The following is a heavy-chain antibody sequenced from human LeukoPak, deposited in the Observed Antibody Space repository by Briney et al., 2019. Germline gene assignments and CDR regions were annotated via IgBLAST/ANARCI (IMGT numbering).Heavy chain of an antibody. J-gene: IGHJ3*02. Sequence: GGSLRLSCAASGFTFSSYAMSWVRQAPGKGLEWVSAISGSGGSKYYADSVKGRFTISRDNSKNTLYLQMNSLRAEDTAVYYCATYPAYYYDSSGYPDAFDIWGQGTMVTVSS. CDR2: ISGSGGSK. CDR1: GFTFSSYA. CDR3: ATYPAYYYDSSGYPDAFDI. V-gene: IGHV3-23*01. D-gene: IGHD3-22*01.